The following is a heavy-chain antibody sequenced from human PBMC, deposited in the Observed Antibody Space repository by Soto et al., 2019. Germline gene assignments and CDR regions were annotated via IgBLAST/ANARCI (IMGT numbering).Heavy chain of an antibody. CDR3: ARWFTYGNFDYFDY. D-gene: IGHD3-10*01. CDR2: INTDGSNT. CDR1: GFTFSSYW. V-gene: IGHV3-74*01. Sequence: PGGSLRLSCAASGFTFSSYWMHRFRQAPGKGLVWVSRINTDGSNTAYADSVKGRFTISRDNAKNTLYLQVSGLRAEDTAVYYCARWFTYGNFDYFDYWGQGTQVTVSS. J-gene: IGHJ4*02.